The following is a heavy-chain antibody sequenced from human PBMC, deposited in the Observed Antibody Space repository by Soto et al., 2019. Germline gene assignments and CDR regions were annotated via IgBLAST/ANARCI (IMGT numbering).Heavy chain of an antibody. CDR1: GYSISSVYY. J-gene: IGHJ3*02. V-gene: IGHV4-38-2*01. CDR3: ARQDSSPPDAFDI. D-gene: IGHD6-13*01. CDR2: SYHSGST. Sequence: SETLSLTCAVSGYSISSVYYWGWIRQPPGKGLEWIGSSYHSGSTYHNPSLKSRVTISVDTSKNQFSLKLSSVTAADTAVYYCARQDSSPPDAFDIWGQGTMVTVSS.